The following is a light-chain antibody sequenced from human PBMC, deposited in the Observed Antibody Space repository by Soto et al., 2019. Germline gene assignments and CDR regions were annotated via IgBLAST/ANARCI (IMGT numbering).Light chain of an antibody. CDR1: QSISSY. Sequence: DIQMTQSPSSLSASVGDRVTITCRASQSISSYLNWYQQKPGKAPKPLIYGASSLQSGVTSRFSGSGSGTDFTLTISSLQPEDFATYFCQHSYSTPFTFGGGTKVEIK. CDR3: QHSYSTPFT. J-gene: IGKJ4*01. V-gene: IGKV1-39*01. CDR2: GAS.